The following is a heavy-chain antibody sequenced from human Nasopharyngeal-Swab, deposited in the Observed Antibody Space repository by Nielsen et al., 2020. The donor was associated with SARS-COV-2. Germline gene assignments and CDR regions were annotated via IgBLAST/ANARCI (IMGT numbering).Heavy chain of an antibody. CDR2: IYWDDDN. Sequence: SGPTLVNPTHTLTLTCTFSGFSLSTTGVGVGWIRRPPGKALEWLALIYWDDDNSYSPSLKTRLTITKDTSKNQVVLTMTNMDPVDTGTYYCAHRSGLYGMDVWGQGTTVTVSS. J-gene: IGHJ6*02. V-gene: IGHV2-5*02. D-gene: IGHD3-3*01. CDR1: GFSLSTTGVG. CDR3: AHRSGLYGMDV.